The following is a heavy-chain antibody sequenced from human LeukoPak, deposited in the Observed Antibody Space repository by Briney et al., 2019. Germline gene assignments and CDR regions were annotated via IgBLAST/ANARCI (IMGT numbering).Heavy chain of an antibody. CDR1: GFIFDDYA. V-gene: IGHV3-9*03. CDR3: AKGSYTDWYFDL. Sequence: SLRLSCAASGFIFDDYAMHWVRQVPGKGLEWVSGISWNSGSIGYADSVKGRFTISRDNVKNALYLQMNNLRAEDMALYYCAKGSYTDWYFDLWGRGTLVTVSS. J-gene: IGHJ2*01. D-gene: IGHD3-10*01. CDR2: ISWNSGSI.